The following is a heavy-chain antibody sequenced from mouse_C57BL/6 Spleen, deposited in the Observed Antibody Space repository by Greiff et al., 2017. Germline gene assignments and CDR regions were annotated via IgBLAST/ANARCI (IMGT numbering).Heavy chain of an antibody. CDR2: ISYDGSN. D-gene: IGHD2-5*01. CDR3: ARDYSNYGYAMDY. J-gene: IGHJ4*01. Sequence: VQLQQSGPGLVKPSQSLSLTCSVTGYSITSGYYWNWIRQFPGNKLEWMGYISYDGSNNYNPSLKNRISITRDTSKNQFFLKLNSVTTEDTATYYCARDYSNYGYAMDYWGQGTSVTVSS. CDR1: GYSITSGYY. V-gene: IGHV3-6*01.